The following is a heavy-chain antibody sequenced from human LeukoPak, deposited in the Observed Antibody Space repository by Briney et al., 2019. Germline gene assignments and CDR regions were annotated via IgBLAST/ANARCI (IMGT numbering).Heavy chain of an antibody. J-gene: IGHJ4*02. Sequence: PGGSLRLSCAASGFTFSSYAMSWVRQAPGKGLEWVSAISGSGGSTYYADSVKGRFTISRDNSKNTLYLQMNSLRAEDTAVYYCAKGTLIPQNTAMGLFDYWGQGTLVTVSS. D-gene: IGHD5-18*01. V-gene: IGHV3-23*01. CDR1: GFTFSSYA. CDR2: ISGSGGST. CDR3: AKGTLIPQNTAMGLFDY.